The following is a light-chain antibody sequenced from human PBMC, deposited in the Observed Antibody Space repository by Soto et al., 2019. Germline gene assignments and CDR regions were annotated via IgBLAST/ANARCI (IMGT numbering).Light chain of an antibody. CDR1: QSVGTY. V-gene: IGKV3-11*01. J-gene: IGKJ4*01. CDR3: QQRTRWPLT. Sequence: DIVLTQSPATLSLSPGERATLSCRASQSVGTYLAWYQQKPGQAPRLLIYDASNRAAAIPGRFSGSGSGTDFTLTISTLEPEDFAVYYCQQRTRWPLTFGGGTKVEIK. CDR2: DAS.